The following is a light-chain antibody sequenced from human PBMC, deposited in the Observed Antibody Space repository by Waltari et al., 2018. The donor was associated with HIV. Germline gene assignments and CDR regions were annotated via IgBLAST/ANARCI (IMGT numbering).Light chain of an antibody. CDR2: DVS. Sequence: QSALTQPRSVSGSPGQSVTISCTGTNSPVGGYNSPPWYQQHPGKVPKLMVYDVSKRPSGVPDRFSASKSDNTAYLTISGLQADDEGDYYCCSYVGNFTWVFGGGTILTVL. J-gene: IGLJ3*02. CDR1: NSPVGGYNS. V-gene: IGLV2-11*01. CDR3: CSYVGNFTWV.